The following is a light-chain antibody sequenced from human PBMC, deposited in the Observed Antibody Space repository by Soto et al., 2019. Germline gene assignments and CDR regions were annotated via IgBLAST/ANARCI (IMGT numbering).Light chain of an antibody. CDR2: AAS. J-gene: IGKJ5*01. CDR1: QGISSW. CDR3: QQSYGTPIT. V-gene: IGKV1-12*01. Sequence: DIQMTQSPSSVSASVGDRITITCRASQGISSWLAWYQQKPGKAPKLLIYAASSLQSEVPSRFSGSGSGTDFTLTITSLQPEDFATYYCQQSYGTPITFGQGTRLEIK.